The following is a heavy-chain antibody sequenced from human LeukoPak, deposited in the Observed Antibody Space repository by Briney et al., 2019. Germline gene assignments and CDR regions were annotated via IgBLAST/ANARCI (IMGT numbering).Heavy chain of an antibody. J-gene: IGHJ4*02. Sequence: SETLSLTCTVSGGSFSRYYWSWIRQSPGKGLEWIGYIYYSGSTNYNSSLKSRVTMSVDTSMNQFSLKLSSVTAADTAVYYCARTIPSGSFDYWGQGTLVTVSS. CDR2: IYYSGST. CDR1: GGSFSRYY. CDR3: ARTIPSGSFDY. V-gene: IGHV4-59*12. D-gene: IGHD1-26*01.